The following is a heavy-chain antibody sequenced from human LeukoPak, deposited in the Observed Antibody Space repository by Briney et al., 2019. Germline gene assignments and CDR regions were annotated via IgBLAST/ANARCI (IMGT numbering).Heavy chain of an antibody. V-gene: IGHV5-51*01. CDR2: IYPADSDT. J-gene: IGHJ3*02. Sequence: GESLKISCKGSGYIFTTYWISWVRQMPGKGLEWMGIIYPADSDTRYSPSFQGQVTISADKFINTAYLQWSSLEASDTAMYYCARHSFLGYCSTTSCRTPFDIWGQGIIVTISS. CDR3: ARHSFLGYCSTTSCRTPFDI. D-gene: IGHD2-2*01. CDR1: GYIFTTYW.